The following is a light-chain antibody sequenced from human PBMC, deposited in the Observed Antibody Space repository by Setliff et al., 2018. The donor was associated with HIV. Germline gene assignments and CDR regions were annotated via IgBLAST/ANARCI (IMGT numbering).Light chain of an antibody. CDR1: SSDIGAGYD. CDR2: GNN. Sequence: QSVLTQPPSVSGAPGQRVTITCTGSSSDIGAGYDVQWFQQLPGTAPKLLIHGNNNRPSGVPARFSGSKSGSSATLAITGLQAEDEADYFCQSYDSSLRAYVFGAGTKVTVL. J-gene: IGLJ1*01. V-gene: IGLV1-40*01. CDR3: QSYDSSLRAYV.